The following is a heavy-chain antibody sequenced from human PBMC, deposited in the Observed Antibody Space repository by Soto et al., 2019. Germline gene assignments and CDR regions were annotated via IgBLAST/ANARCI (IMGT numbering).Heavy chain of an antibody. D-gene: IGHD6-19*01. Sequence: SDTLCLTCTVSGVSITGSYWSWIRQTPGKTLEWIGYIYHSGTTTYNPSLKSRVSISVDTSKNQFSLRLTSVIAADTAVYYCARDRPYGAGRPAGCDYWGQGTRVTV. J-gene: IGHJ4*02. CDR3: ARDRPYGAGRPAGCDY. V-gene: IGHV4-59*01. CDR1: GVSITGSY. CDR2: IYHSGTT.